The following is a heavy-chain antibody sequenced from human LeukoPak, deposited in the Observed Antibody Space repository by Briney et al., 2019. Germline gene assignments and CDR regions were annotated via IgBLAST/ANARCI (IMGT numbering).Heavy chain of an antibody. CDR1: GFTFNSYA. Sequence: GGSLRLSCAASGFTFNSYAMSWVRQAPGKGLEWVSTINGGGISTYYTDSVKGRFTISRDNSKNTLYLQMNSLRAEDTAVYYCAKDGYDFWSGYWLKFDYYYGMDVWGQGTTVTVSS. CDR2: INGGGIST. CDR3: AKDGYDFWSGYWLKFDYYYGMDV. V-gene: IGHV3-23*01. J-gene: IGHJ6*02. D-gene: IGHD3-3*01.